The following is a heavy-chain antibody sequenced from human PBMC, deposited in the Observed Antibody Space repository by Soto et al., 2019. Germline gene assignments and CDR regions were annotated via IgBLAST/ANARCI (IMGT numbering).Heavy chain of an antibody. CDR1: GYSFTSYW. D-gene: IGHD2-2*01. Sequence: GESLKISCKGSGYSFTSYWISWARQMPGKGLEWMGRIDPSDSYTNYSPSFQGHVTISADKSISTAYLQWSSLKASDTAMYYCARLDCSSTSGYYYYGMDVWGQGTTVTVSS. V-gene: IGHV5-10-1*01. J-gene: IGHJ6*02. CDR2: IDPSDSYT. CDR3: ARLDCSSTSGYYYYGMDV.